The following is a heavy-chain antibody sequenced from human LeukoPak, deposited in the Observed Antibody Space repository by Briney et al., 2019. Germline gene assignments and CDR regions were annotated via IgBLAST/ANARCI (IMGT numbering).Heavy chain of an antibody. V-gene: IGHV4-34*01. D-gene: IGHD2-15*01. J-gene: IGHJ4*02. CDR2: IDHSGST. Sequence: SETLSLTCAVYGGSFSGYYWSWIRQPPGKGLEWIGEIDHSGSTNYNPSLKSRVTISVDTSKNQFSLKLSSVTAADTAVYYCARVRHCIGGSCYPLDYWGQGTLVTVSS. CDR1: GGSFSGYY. CDR3: ARVRHCIGGSCYPLDY.